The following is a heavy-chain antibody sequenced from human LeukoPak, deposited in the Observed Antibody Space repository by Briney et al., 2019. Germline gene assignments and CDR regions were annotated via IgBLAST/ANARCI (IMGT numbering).Heavy chain of an antibody. CDR2: INPSGGST. CDR1: GYTFTRYY. V-gene: IGHV1-46*01. Sequence: ASVKVSCKASGYTFTRYYLHWVRQAHGQGLEWMGMINPSGGSTSYAQKFQGRVTMTRDTSTSTVYMELSSLRSEDTAVYYCARAFLDLYFDYWGQGTLVTVSS. J-gene: IGHJ4*02. CDR3: ARAFLDLYFDY.